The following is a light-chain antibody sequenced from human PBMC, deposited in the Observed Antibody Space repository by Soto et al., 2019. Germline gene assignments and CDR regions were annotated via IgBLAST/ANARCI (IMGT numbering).Light chain of an antibody. V-gene: IGLV2-14*01. Sequence: QTVLTQPASVPGSPGQSITISCTGTSSDIGAYNYVSWYHQYPRKAPKLMIYGVTNRPSGVSNRFSGSKTGNTASLTISGLQAEDEADYYCFSHRSGDSHVFGTGTKVTVL. CDR2: GVT. CDR3: FSHRSGDSHV. J-gene: IGLJ1*01. CDR1: SSDIGAYNY.